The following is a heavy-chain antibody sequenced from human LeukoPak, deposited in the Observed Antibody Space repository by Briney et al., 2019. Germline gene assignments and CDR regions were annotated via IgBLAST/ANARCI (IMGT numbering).Heavy chain of an antibody. V-gene: IGHV4-59*01. CDR3: ARGRYNWNYGGNWFDP. Sequence: SETLSLTCTVSGGSISSYYWSWIRQPPGKGLEWIGYIYYSGSTNYNPSLKSRVTISVDTSKNQFSLKLSSVTAADTAVYYCARGRYNWNYGGNWFDPWGQGTLVTVSS. D-gene: IGHD1-7*01. CDR1: GGSISSYY. CDR2: IYYSGST. J-gene: IGHJ5*02.